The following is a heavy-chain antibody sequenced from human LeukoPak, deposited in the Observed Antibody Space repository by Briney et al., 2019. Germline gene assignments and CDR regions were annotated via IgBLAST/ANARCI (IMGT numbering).Heavy chain of an antibody. J-gene: IGHJ4*02. CDR2: IYYSGST. D-gene: IGHD3-3*01. CDR3: ARGGHLSYDFWSGYYYFDY. Sequence: SQTLSLTCTVSGGSISSGGYYWSWIRQHPGKGLEWIGYIYYSGSTYYNPSLKSRVTISVDTSKNQFSLKLSSVTAADTAVYYCARGGHLSYDFWSGYYYFDYWGQGTLVTVSS. V-gene: IGHV4-31*03. CDR1: GGSISSGGYY.